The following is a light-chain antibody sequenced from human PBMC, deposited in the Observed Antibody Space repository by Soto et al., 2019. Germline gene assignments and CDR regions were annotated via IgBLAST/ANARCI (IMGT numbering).Light chain of an antibody. Sequence: IQLTQSPSSLSASVGDRVTITCRASQGSSSFLAWYQQKPGKAPKLLIYAASTLQSGVPSRFSGSGSGTDFTLTISSLQPEDFATYYCQHLSRSWITFGQGTRLEIK. V-gene: IGKV1-9*01. CDR1: QGSSSF. CDR3: QHLSRSWIT. CDR2: AAS. J-gene: IGKJ5*01.